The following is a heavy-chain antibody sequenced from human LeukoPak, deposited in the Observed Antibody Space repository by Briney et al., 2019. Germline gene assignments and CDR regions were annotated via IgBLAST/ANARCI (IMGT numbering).Heavy chain of an antibody. D-gene: IGHD6-13*01. J-gene: IGHJ5*02. CDR1: EDSFTNYW. CDR2: IYPGDSDT. Sequence: GESLKISCKGSEDSFTNYWIGWVRQMPGKGLECMGIIYPGDSDTRYSPSFQGQVTISADKSISTAYLQWSSLKASDTAMYYCARQVPYSSSSYPWGQGTLVTVSS. CDR3: ARQVPYSSSSYP. V-gene: IGHV5-51*01.